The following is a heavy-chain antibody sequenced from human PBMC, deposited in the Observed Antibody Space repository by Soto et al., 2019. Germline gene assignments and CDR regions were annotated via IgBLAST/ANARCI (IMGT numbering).Heavy chain of an antibody. J-gene: IGHJ4*02. V-gene: IGHV1-69*01. CDR1: GGTFSSYA. CDR2: IIPIFGTA. Sequence: QVQLVQSGAEVKKPGSSVKVSCKASGGTFSSYAISWVRQAPGQGLEWMGGIIPIFGTANYAQKFQGRVTITADESTSTADMALSSLRSEDTAVYYCARDRTLNDILTGYYGFDYCGKGNLVTVSS. D-gene: IGHD3-9*01. CDR3: ARDRTLNDILTGYYGFDY.